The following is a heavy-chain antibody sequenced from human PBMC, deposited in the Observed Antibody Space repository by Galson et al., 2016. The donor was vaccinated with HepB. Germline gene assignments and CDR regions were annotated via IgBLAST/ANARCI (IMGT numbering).Heavy chain of an antibody. V-gene: IGHV3-9*01. D-gene: IGHD1-26*01. CDR2: INWNSDNI. Sequence: SLRLSCAASGFTFHLYDMHWVRQAPGKGLEWVSGINWNSDNIGYADSVKGRFTISRDNAKNSLYLQMSSLRTEDTATYYCAKASQYGGTYYDYWGQGTLVTVSS. CDR3: AKASQYGGTYYDY. CDR1: GFTFHLYD. J-gene: IGHJ4*02.